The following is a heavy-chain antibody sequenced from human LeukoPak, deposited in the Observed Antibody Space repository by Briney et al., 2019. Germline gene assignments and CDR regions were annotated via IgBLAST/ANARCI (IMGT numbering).Heavy chain of an antibody. CDR2: IYHSGST. CDR3: ARDYYGSGSYRRIDAFDI. D-gene: IGHD3-10*01. Sequence: ASQTLSLTCTVSGGSISSGGYYWGWIRQPPGKGLEWIVYIYHSGSTYYNPSLKSRVTISVDTSKNQFSLKLSSVTAADTAVYYCARDYYGSGSYRRIDAFDIWGQGRMVTVSS. J-gene: IGHJ3*02. V-gene: IGHV4-30-2*01. CDR1: GGSISSGGYY.